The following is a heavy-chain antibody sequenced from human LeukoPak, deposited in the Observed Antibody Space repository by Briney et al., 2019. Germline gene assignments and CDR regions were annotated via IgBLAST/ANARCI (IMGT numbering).Heavy chain of an antibody. V-gene: IGHV3-7*01. CDR2: IKHNGDEL. Sequence: GGSLRLSCAASGFTFSSYWMTWVRQAPGKGLEWVANIKHNGDELNYVDSVEDRFTISRDNAKNSLCRQKPRVRAEDTAVYYCARELRTFDSWGQGTLVTVSS. J-gene: IGHJ4*02. CDR1: GFTFSSYW. D-gene: IGHD3-16*01. CDR3: ARELRTFDS.